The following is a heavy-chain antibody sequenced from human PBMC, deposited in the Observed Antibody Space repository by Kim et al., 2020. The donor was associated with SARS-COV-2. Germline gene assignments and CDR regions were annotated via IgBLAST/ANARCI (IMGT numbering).Heavy chain of an antibody. Sequence: YSGSTNYTPARTSRVTISVDTSKNQFSLKLSSVTAADTAVYYCARTLGHWGQGTLVTVSS. V-gene: IGHV4-59*08. D-gene: IGHD7-27*01. CDR3: ARTLGH. J-gene: IGHJ4*02. CDR2: YSGST.